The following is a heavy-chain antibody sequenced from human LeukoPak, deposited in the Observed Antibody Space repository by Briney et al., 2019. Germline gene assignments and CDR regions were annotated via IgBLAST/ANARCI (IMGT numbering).Heavy chain of an antibody. CDR1: GYTFTGYY. J-gene: IGHJ4*02. CDR3: ARGGTLGYCSSTSCYTKQAEDY. Sequence: ASVKVSCKASGYTFTGYYMHWVRQAPGQGLEWMGWINPNSGGTNYAQKFQGRVTMTRDTSISTAYMELSRLRSDDTAVYYCARGGTLGYCSSTSCYTKQAEDYWGQGTLVTVSS. V-gene: IGHV1-2*02. D-gene: IGHD2-2*02. CDR2: INPNSGGT.